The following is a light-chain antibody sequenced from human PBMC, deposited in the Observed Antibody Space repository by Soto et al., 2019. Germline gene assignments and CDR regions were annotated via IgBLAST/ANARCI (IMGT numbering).Light chain of an antibody. V-gene: IGLV3-21*04. CDR3: QVWDNSSDHRVL. Sequence: SYELTQPPSVSVAPGQTARITCGGNSIGGKSVHWYQQKSGQAPVLVMYYDGHRPSGIPERFFGSTSGNTATLTIGGVEGGDEADYYCQVWDNSSDHRVLFGGGTKVTVL. CDR1: SIGGKS. J-gene: IGLJ2*01. CDR2: YDG.